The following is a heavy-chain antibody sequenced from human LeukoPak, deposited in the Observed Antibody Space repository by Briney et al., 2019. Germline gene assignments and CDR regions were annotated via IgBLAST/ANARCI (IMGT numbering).Heavy chain of an antibody. Sequence: SETLSLTCTVSGASIRSYYWSWIRQPAGKGLEWIGRIVPSGSTNYNPSLKSRVTMSVDTSKNQFSLKLNSVTAADTAVYYCAKEGAAPGPDFDYWGQETLVIVSS. J-gene: IGHJ4*02. CDR3: AKEGAAPGPDFDY. CDR2: IVPSGST. D-gene: IGHD6-13*01. V-gene: IGHV4-4*07. CDR1: GASIRSYY.